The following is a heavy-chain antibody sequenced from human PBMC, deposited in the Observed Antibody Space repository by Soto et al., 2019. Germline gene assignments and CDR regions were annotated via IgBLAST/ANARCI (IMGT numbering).Heavy chain of an antibody. Sequence: GASVKVSCKASGYTFTSYGISWVRQAPGQGLEWMGWISAYNGNTNYAQKLQGRVTMTTDTSTSTAYMELRSLRSDDTAVYYCARDDPLRVYCGGGCYANWFDPWGQGTLVTVSS. D-gene: IGHD2-21*02. V-gene: IGHV1-18*04. CDR3: ARDDPLRVYCGGGCYANWFDP. J-gene: IGHJ5*02. CDR1: GYTFTSYG. CDR2: ISAYNGNT.